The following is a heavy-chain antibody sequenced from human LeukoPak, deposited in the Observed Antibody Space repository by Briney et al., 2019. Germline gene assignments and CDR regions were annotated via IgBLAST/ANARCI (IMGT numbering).Heavy chain of an antibody. CDR3: ARETHDSGDKTLGVNPFFDY. CDR1: GFTFSSYS. CDR2: ISSSSSYI. V-gene: IGHV3-21*01. J-gene: IGHJ4*02. D-gene: IGHD3-10*01. Sequence: GGSLRLSCAASGFTFSSYSMNWVRQAPGKGLEWVSSISSSSSYIYYADSVKGRFTISRDNAKNSLYLQMNSLRAEDTAVYYCARETHDSGDKTLGVNPFFDYWGQGTLVTVSS.